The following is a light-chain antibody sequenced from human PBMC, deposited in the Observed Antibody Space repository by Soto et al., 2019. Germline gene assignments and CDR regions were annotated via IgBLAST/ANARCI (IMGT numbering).Light chain of an antibody. CDR3: SSYTSSSTLYV. CDR1: GSDVGGYNH. V-gene: IGLV2-14*03. J-gene: IGLJ1*01. Sequence: CVLTQPASASGSLGQSITISCAGTGSDVGGYNHVSWYQQHPGKAPKLMIYDVSNRPSGVSNRFSGSKSGNTASLTISGLQAEDEADYYCSSYTSSSTLYVFGTGTKVTVL. CDR2: DVS.